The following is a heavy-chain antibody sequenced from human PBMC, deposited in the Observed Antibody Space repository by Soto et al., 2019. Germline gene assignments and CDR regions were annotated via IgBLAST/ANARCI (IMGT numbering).Heavy chain of an antibody. CDR2: INHSGST. Sequence: PSETLSLTCAVYGGSFSGYYWSWIRQPPGKGLEWIGEINHSGSTNYNPSLKSRVTISVDTSKNQFSLKLSSVTAADTAVYYCARELTVIKLGYYFDYWGQGTLVTVSS. CDR3: ARELTVIKLGYYFDY. V-gene: IGHV4-34*01. CDR1: GGSFSGYY. D-gene: IGHD4-17*01. J-gene: IGHJ4*02.